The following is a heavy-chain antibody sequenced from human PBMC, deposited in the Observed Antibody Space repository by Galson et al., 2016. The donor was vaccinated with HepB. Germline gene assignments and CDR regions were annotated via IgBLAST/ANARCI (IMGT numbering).Heavy chain of an antibody. J-gene: IGHJ4*01. Sequence: SLRLSCAASGFNFSHYAMNWVRQAPGKGLEWVSGISGSANRTTYADSVKGRFAISRDNSRNTLYLELKSLRVEDAAIYYCAIDLLGQWRRNGMDFWGHGTLVTVSS. V-gene: IGHV3-23*01. CDR1: GFNFSHYA. CDR3: AIDLLGQWRRNGMDF. CDR2: ISGSANRT. D-gene: IGHD6-19*01.